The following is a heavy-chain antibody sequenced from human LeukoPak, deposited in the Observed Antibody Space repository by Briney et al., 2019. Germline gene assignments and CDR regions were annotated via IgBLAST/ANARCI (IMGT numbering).Heavy chain of an antibody. D-gene: IGHD2-15*01. V-gene: IGHV4-4*02. J-gene: IGHJ5*02. CDR3: AGLVAKGITEPNVARFDP. Sequence: SGTLSLNCAVSGGSISSSNWWSWVRQPPGKGLGWIGYIYYSGSTNYNPSLKSRITISVDTSKNQFSLKLSSVTAADTAEYYCAGLVAKGITEPNVARFDPWGPGTLVTVSS. CDR1: GGSISSSNW. CDR2: IYYSGST.